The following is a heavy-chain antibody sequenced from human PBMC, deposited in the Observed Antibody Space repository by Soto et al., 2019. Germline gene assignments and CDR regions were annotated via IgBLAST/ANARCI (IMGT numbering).Heavy chain of an antibody. CDR2: IKQDGSEK. D-gene: IGHD3-3*01. Sequence: GGSLRLSCAASGFTFSSYWMSWVRQAPGKGLEWVANIKQDGSEKYYVDSVKGRFTISRDNAKNSLYLQMNSLRAEDTAVYYWARDEPDITIFGVVIIEGYYYYGMDVWGQGTTVTVSS. CDR3: ARDEPDITIFGVVIIEGYYYYGMDV. J-gene: IGHJ6*02. CDR1: GFTFSSYW. V-gene: IGHV3-7*05.